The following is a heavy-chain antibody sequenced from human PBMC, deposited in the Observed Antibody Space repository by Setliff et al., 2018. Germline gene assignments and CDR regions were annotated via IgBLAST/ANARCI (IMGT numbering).Heavy chain of an antibody. CDR2: INPSGGGT. D-gene: IGHD6-19*01. V-gene: IGHV1-46*03. CDR1: GYTFIYYY. CDR3: ARVYLAGSGWDKANALDI. Sequence: WASVKVSCKASGYTFIYYYIHWVRQAPGQGLEWMGLINPSGGGTIYARKFQGRVTMARETSTSTVYMELSGLRSEDTAVYYCARVYLAGSGWDKANALDIWGQGTMGTVSS. J-gene: IGHJ3*02.